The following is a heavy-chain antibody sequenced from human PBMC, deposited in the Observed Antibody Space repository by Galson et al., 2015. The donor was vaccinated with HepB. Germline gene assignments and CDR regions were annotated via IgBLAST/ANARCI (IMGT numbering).Heavy chain of an antibody. V-gene: IGHV5-51*03. CDR3: AWGTTVVTLAFDY. CDR1: GYSFISYW. CDR2: IYPGDSDT. J-gene: IGHJ4*02. Sequence: QSGAEVKKPGESLKISCKGSGYSFISYWIVWVRQMPGKGLEWMGIIYPGDSDTRYSPSFQGQVTISADKSITTAYVQWSSLKASDTAMYYCAWGTTVVTLAFDYWGQGTLVTVSS. D-gene: IGHD4-23*01.